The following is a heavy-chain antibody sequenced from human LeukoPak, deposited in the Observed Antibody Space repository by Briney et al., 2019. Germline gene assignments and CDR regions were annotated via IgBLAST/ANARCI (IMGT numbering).Heavy chain of an antibody. J-gene: IGHJ4*02. CDR2: INNSGTDT. CDR1: GFTFSSYA. V-gene: IGHV3-23*01. Sequence: GGSLRLSCAASGFTFSSYAMTWVRQAPGKGLEWVSSINNSGTDTYYEDSVKGRFTISRDNSKNTLFLHINSLSAEDTAVYYCAAAVNTGRAEHYWGQGTLVNVSS. CDR3: AAAVNTGRAEHY. D-gene: IGHD4-17*01.